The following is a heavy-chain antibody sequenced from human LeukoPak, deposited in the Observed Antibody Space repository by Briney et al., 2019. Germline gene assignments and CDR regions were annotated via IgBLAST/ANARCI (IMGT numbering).Heavy chain of an antibody. CDR3: ARIGYNHHLDY. CDR2: INPNSGGT. D-gene: IGHD5-24*01. J-gene: IGHJ4*02. CDR1: GSTFTDYY. Sequence: ASVKVSCKASGSTFTDYYIHWVRQAPGQGLEWMGWINPNSGGTNYAQTFQGRVTMTRDTSITTAYLELSRLRSDDTAVYYCARIGYNHHLDYWGQGTLVTVSS. V-gene: IGHV1-2*02.